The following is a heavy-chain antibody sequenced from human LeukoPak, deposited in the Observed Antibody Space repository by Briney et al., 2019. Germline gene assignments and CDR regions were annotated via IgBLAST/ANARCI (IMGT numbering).Heavy chain of an antibody. D-gene: IGHD3/OR15-3a*01. CDR3: ARDKDWAFDY. CDR2: INSDSRTI. CDR1: GFSFSSYT. J-gene: IGHJ4*02. V-gene: IGHV3-48*01. Sequence: PGGSLRLSCAASGFSFSSYTMNWVRQAPGKGLEWVSYINSDSRTISYADSVKSRFTISRDNAKNSLFLQMNSLRGEDTAVYYCARDKDWAFDYWGQGTLVTV.